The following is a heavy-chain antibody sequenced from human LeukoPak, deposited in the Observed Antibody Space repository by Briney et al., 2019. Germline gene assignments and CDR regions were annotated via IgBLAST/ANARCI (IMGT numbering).Heavy chain of an antibody. J-gene: IGHJ4*02. CDR1: GFTFSSYA. Sequence: GGSLRLSCAASGFTFSSYAMSWVRQAPGKGLEWVSAISGSGGSTYYADSVKGRFPISRDNSKNTLYLQMNSLRAEDTAVYYCAKKAVGYYYDSSGYYYSYFDYWGQGTLVTVSS. CDR2: ISGSGGST. CDR3: AKKAVGYYYDSSGYYYSYFDY. D-gene: IGHD3-22*01. V-gene: IGHV3-23*01.